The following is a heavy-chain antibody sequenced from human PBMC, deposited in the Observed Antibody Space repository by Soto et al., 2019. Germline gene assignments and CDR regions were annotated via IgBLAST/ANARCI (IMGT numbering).Heavy chain of an antibody. J-gene: IGHJ6*02. CDR2: IYPGDSDV. D-gene: IGHD1-26*01. CDR1: RHRFTLHW. Sequence: PGESLKISCNASRHRFTLHWIGWVRQMPGKGLEWMGLIYPGDSDVRYSPSFQGQVTISVDNSINTAYLQWTTLKASDPAMYYCARGESGFSGSLYYGRDVWGQGTTVTVSS. V-gene: IGHV5-51*01. CDR3: ARGESGFSGSLYYGRDV.